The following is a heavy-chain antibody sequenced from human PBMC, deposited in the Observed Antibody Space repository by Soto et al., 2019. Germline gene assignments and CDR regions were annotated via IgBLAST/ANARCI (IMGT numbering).Heavy chain of an antibody. Sequence: PSETLSLTCTVSGDSIRSYFWSWLRQPPGEGLEWIAYIYSSGNTNYSPSLRSRVTISVDTAKKQFSLKLTSVTAGDTAVYYCARWGPSFFDPWGQGILVTVSS. V-gene: IGHV4-4*08. D-gene: IGHD1-26*01. CDR1: GDSIRSYF. CDR3: ARWGPSFFDP. CDR2: IYSSGNT. J-gene: IGHJ5*02.